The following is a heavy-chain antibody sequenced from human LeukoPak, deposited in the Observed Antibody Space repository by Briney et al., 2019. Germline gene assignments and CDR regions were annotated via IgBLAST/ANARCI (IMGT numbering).Heavy chain of an antibody. Sequence: GGPLRLSCAASGFTFSSYAMHWVRQAPGKGLEWVSAISGSGGSTYYADSVKGRFTISRDNSKNTLYLQMNSLRAEDTAVYYCAKDQGITMVRGVISGFDYWGQETLVTVSS. CDR1: GFTFSSYA. CDR2: ISGSGGST. CDR3: AKDQGITMVRGVISGFDY. J-gene: IGHJ4*02. D-gene: IGHD3-10*01. V-gene: IGHV3-23*01.